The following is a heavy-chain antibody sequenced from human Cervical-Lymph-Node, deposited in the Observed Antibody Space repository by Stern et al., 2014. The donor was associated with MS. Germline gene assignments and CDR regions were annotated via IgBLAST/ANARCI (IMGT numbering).Heavy chain of an antibody. D-gene: IGHD6-19*01. CDR3: ARSHSKWLVHDAFDI. V-gene: IGHV3-11*01. CDR2: ISSSGSSL. CDR1: GFTFSDYY. Sequence: VQLVESGGGLVKPGGSLRLSCAASGFTFSDYYMSWIRQAPGQGLEWVSSISSSGSSLYYADSVKGRFTISRDNAKNSLYLQMNSLRAEDTAVYYCARSHSKWLVHDAFDIWGQGTMVSVSS. J-gene: IGHJ3*02.